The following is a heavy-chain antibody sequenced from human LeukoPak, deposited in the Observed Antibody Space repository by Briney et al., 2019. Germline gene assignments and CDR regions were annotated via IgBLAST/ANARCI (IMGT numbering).Heavy chain of an antibody. CDR1: GGSISGYY. D-gene: IGHD3-22*01. CDR3: ARHRKYDDSAYYDDY. J-gene: IGHJ4*02. Sequence: SETLSLTCTVSGGSISGYYWSWIRQYPGKGLEWIGYIYYSGTTHSNPSLKSRVTMSVDTSKNQFSLKVSSVTAADTAVYYCARHRKYDDSAYYDDYWGQGTLVTVSS. V-gene: IGHV4-59*08. CDR2: IYYSGTT.